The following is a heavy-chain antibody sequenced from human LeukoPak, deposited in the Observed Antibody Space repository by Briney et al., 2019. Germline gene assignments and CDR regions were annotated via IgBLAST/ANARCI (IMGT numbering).Heavy chain of an antibody. CDR1: GFTFSSYS. D-gene: IGHD3-22*01. J-gene: IGHJ1*01. CDR2: ISSSSSYI. CDR3: ATYSSLNRREFQY. Sequence: GGSLRLSCAASGFTFSSYSMNWVRQAPGKGLEWGSSISSSSSYIYYADSVKGRFTISRDNAKNSLYLQMNSLRAEDTAVYYCATYSSLNRREFQYWGQGTLLTVSS. V-gene: IGHV3-21*01.